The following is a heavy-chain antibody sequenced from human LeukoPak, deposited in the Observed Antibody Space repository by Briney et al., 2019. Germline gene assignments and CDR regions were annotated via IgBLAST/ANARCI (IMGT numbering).Heavy chain of an antibody. V-gene: IGHV3-9*01. D-gene: IGHD3-10*01. J-gene: IGHJ3*02. CDR1: GFTFDDYA. Sequence: GGSLRLSCAASGFTFDDYAMHSVRQAPGKGLEWVSGIGWNSGNIAYADSVSGRFPISRDNAKNSLYLQMNSLRVEDTAFYYCANYLGFGEFPDAFDIWGQGTMVTVSS. CDR3: ANYLGFGEFPDAFDI. CDR2: IGWNSGNI.